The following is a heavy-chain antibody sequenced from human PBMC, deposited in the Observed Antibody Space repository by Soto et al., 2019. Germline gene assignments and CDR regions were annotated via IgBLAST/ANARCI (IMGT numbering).Heavy chain of an antibody. CDR2: ISANNGNT. CDR3: ARDACVVASAYSDFWSGYSPNWFDP. J-gene: IGHJ5*02. V-gene: IGHV1-18*01. D-gene: IGHD3-3*01. Sequence: SVKVSGKASGYTFTSYGISCVRQAPGQGLEWMGWISANNGNTNYAQKLQGRVTMTTDTSTSTAYMELRSLRSGATAVYYCARDACVVASAYSDFWSGYSPNWFDPWGQGTLVTVSS. CDR1: GYTFTSYG.